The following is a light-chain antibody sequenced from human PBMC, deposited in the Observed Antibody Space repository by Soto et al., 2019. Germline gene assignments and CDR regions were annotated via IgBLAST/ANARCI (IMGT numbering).Light chain of an antibody. CDR3: QQYRSSRT. CDR1: HSLLHINGYNY. CDR2: DAY. Sequence: DIVVTQSPLSLPVTPGEPASISCMSSHSLLHINGYNYLDWYQQKPGQAPRLLIYDAYNRATGIPPRFSGSGSGTDFTLTITRLEPEDFAVYYCQQYRSSRTFGQGTKVDIK. V-gene: IGKV2-28*01. J-gene: IGKJ1*01.